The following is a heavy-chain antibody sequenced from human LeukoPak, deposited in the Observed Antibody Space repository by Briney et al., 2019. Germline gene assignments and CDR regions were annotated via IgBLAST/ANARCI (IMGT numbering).Heavy chain of an antibody. CDR3: ARASPPGTTAARSYYGMDV. CDR2: INHSGST. CDR1: GGSFSGYY. V-gene: IGHV4-34*01. Sequence: SETLSLTCAVYGGSFSGYYWSWIRQPPGKGLEWIGEINHSGSTNYNPSLKSRVTISVDTSKNQFSLKLSSVTAADTAVYHCARASPPGTTAARSYYGMDVWGQGTTVTVSS. D-gene: IGHD2-2*01. J-gene: IGHJ6*02.